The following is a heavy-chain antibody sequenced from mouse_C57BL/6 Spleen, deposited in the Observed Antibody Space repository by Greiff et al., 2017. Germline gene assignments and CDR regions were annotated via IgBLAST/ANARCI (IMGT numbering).Heavy chain of an antibody. Sequence: VQLKESGAELVKPGASVKLSCTASGFNIKDYYMPWVKQRTEQGLAWIGRIDPEDGETKYAPKFQGKATITADTASNTAYLQLSSLTSEDTAVYYGARGGNCPDYWGQGTTLTVSS. CDR1: GFNIKDYY. CDR2: IDPEDGET. J-gene: IGHJ2*01. CDR3: ARGGNCPDY. D-gene: IGHD2-1*01. V-gene: IGHV14-2*01.